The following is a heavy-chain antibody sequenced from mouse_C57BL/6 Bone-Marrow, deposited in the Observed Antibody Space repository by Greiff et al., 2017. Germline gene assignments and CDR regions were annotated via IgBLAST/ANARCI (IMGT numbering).Heavy chain of an antibody. CDR1: GYTFTSYW. CDR3: ARENRFAEYYCGCSYFWYFDD. CDR2: IDPSDSYT. Sequence: VQLQQPGAELVKPGASVKLSCKASGYTFTSYWMQWVKQRPGQGLEWIGEIDPSDSYTNYNQKFKGKATLTVDTSSSTAYMQLSGLTSEDSAVSYCARENRFAEYYCGCSYFWYFDDWGTGTTVTVSS. V-gene: IGHV1-50*01. J-gene: IGHJ1*03. D-gene: IGHD1-1*01.